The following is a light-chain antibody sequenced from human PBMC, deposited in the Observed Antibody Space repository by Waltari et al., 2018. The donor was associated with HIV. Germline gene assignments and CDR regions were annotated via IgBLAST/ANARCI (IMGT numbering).Light chain of an antibody. CDR2: EDD. CDR1: SGSIASNY. J-gene: IGLJ2*01. V-gene: IGLV6-57*03. Sequence: NLMLTQPRSVSGSPGSTVTIPCTRGSGSIASNYVQWFLQRPDSAPTTLIYEDDHRPSGVPDRFSGSIDSYSNSASLTISGLKTEDEADHYCQSYDVATVFFGGGTRLTVL. CDR3: QSYDVATVF.